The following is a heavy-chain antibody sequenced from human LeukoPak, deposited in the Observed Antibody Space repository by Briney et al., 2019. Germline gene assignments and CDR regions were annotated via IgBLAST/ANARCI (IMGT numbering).Heavy chain of an antibody. Sequence: ASVKVSCKASGYTFTGYYMHWVRQAPGQGLEWMGWINPNSGGTNYAQKLQGRVTMTRDTSISTAYMELSRLRSDDTAVYYCARDCSSTSCEIDYWGQGTLVTVSS. D-gene: IGHD2-2*01. V-gene: IGHV1-2*02. CDR1: GYTFTGYY. CDR2: INPNSGGT. J-gene: IGHJ4*02. CDR3: ARDCSSTSCEIDY.